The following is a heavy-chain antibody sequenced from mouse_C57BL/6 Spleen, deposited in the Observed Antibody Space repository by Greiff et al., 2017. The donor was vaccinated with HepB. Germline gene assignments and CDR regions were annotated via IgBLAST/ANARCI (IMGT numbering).Heavy chain of an antibody. V-gene: IGHV1-80*01. D-gene: IGHD3-3*01. CDR2: IYPGDGDT. CDR1: GYAFSSYW. Sequence: VKLMESGAELVKPGASVKISCKASGYAFSSYWMNWVKQRPGKGLEWIGQIYPGDGDTNYNGKFKGKATLTADKSSSTAYMQLSSLTSEDSAVYFCAREGGRGFDYWGQGTTLTVSS. CDR3: AREGGRGFDY. J-gene: IGHJ2*01.